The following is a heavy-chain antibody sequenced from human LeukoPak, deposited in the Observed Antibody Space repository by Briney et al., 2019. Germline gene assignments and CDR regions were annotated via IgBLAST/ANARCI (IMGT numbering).Heavy chain of an antibody. V-gene: IGHV3-74*01. D-gene: IGHD3-9*01. Sequence: GGSLRLSCAASGFAFSRFWMHWVRQAPGKGLEWCSRINYCGIRTTTNYADSVKGRFTISRDNVKNTLYLQMNGLRAEDTAVYYCARGPSYYDTLSGYYNFYFDYWGQGILVTVSS. J-gene: IGHJ4*02. CDR1: GFAFSRFW. CDR3: ARGPSYYDTLSGYYNFYFDY. CDR2: INYCGIRTTT.